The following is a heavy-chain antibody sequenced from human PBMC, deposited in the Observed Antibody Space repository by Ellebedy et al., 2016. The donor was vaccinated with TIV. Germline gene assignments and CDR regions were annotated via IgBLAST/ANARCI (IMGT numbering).Heavy chain of an antibody. CDR1: GGTFNNYA. J-gene: IGHJ4*02. Sequence: SVKVSCXASGGTFNNYAISWVRQAPGQGLEWMGGTIPILGVVNYAQKFQGRVTLTADESTSTVYMDLSSLISEDTAVYYCARGADRYCTGGKCYRDFDSWGQGTLVTVSS. CDR3: ARGADRYCTGGKCYRDFDS. CDR2: TIPILGVV. D-gene: IGHD2-15*01. V-gene: IGHV1-69*10.